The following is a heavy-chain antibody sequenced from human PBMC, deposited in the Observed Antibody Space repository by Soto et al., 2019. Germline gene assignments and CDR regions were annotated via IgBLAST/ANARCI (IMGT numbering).Heavy chain of an antibody. CDR2: ISTDGSVT. CDR3: ARDTDGLHY. J-gene: IGHJ4*02. CDR1: RLIFSNYK. V-gene: IGHV3-74*01. Sequence: EVQLVESGGGLVQPGGSLRLSCAASRLIFSNYKMHWVRQAPGKGLVWVSRISTDGSVTDYADSVKGRFTVSRDNAKNTLYLQMNSLRAEDTAVYYCARDTDGLHYWGQGTLVTVSS.